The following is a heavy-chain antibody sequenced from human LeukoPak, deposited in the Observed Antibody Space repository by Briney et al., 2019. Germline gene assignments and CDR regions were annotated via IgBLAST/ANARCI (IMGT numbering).Heavy chain of an antibody. CDR2: ISFDGTKT. V-gene: IGHV3-30*14. CDR3: ARDADYEIGLALDS. J-gene: IGHJ4*02. CDR1: GFSLNSYA. Sequence: GRSLRLSCTASGFSLNSYALHWVRQAPGSGLEWLALISFDGTKTYYADSVKGRFTISRDYSKETLYLLVDRLRFNDTAVYYCARDADYEIGLALDSWGRGTLVTVSS. D-gene: IGHD3-9*01.